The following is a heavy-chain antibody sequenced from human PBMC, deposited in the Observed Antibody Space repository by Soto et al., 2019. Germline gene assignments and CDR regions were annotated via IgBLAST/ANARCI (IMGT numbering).Heavy chain of an antibody. V-gene: IGHV4-31*03. J-gene: IGHJ4*02. CDR3: AREGIAAAAPYFDY. CDR2: INYSGST. D-gene: IGHD6-13*01. Sequence: QVQLQESGPGLVKPSQTLSLTCTVSGGSISSGGYYWSWIRQHPGKGLEWIGYINYSGSTYYNPSLKSRVTISVDTSKNQFSLKLSSVTAADTAVYYCAREGIAAAAPYFDYWGQGTLVTVSS. CDR1: GGSISSGGYY.